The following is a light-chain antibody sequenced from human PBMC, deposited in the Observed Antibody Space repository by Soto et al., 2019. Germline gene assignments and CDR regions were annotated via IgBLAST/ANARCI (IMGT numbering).Light chain of an antibody. CDR2: GAS. CDR3: QQFGGSRGA. Sequence: DIVLTQSPGTLSMSPGERATLSCRASQSVANRYLAWYQQRPGQAPRLLMYGASSRATGIPDRFSGSVSGTDFTLTISRLEPEDFAVYYCQQFGGSRGAFGQGTKLEIK. J-gene: IGKJ2*01. V-gene: IGKV3-20*01. CDR1: QSVANRY.